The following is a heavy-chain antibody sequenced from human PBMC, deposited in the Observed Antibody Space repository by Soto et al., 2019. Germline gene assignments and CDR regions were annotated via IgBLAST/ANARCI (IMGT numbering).Heavy chain of an antibody. CDR2: IYYSGST. CDR3: ARQMGNSEVYFDY. J-gene: IGHJ4*02. V-gene: IGHV4-39*01. D-gene: IGHD1-7*01. CDR1: GGSISSRSYY. Sequence: QLQLQESGPGLVKPSETLSLTCTVSGGSISSRSYYWGWIRQPPGKGLEWIGSIYYSGSTYYKPSLKSRVTISVDTSKFQFSLRLSSVTAADTALYYCARQMGNSEVYFDYWGQGTLVTVSS.